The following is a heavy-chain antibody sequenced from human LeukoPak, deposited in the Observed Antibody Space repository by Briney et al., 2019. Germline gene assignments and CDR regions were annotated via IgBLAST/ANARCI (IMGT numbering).Heavy chain of an antibody. CDR2: ISPTSGGT. J-gene: IGHJ4*02. V-gene: IGHV1-2*02. CDR1: GYTFTGYY. Sequence: ASVKVSCKASGYTFTGYYMHWVRQAPGQGLEWMGWISPTSGGTNFAQKFQGRVTMTRDTSISTAYLELNRLRSDDTAVYYCGSLGENQAPDYWGQGTPVTVSS. D-gene: IGHD2/OR15-2a*01. CDR3: GSLGENQAPDY.